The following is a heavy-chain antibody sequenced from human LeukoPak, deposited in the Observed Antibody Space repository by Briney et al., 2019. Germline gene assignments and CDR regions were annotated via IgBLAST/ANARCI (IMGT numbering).Heavy chain of an antibody. J-gene: IGHJ4*02. CDR3: SLLWFGGRGDY. Sequence: ASVKVSCKASGYTFTGYYMHWVRQAPGQGLEWMGWINPNSGGTNYAQKFQGRITMTRDTSTSTVYMVLSSLRSEDTAVYYCSLLWFGGRGDYWGQGTLVTVSS. CDR2: INPNSGGT. CDR1: GYTFTGYY. V-gene: IGHV1-2*02. D-gene: IGHD3-10*01.